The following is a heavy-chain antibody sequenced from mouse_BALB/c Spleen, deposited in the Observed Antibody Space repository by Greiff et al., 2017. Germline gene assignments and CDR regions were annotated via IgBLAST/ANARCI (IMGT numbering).Heavy chain of an antibody. CDR1: GFTFSSFG. V-gene: IGHV5-17*02. CDR3: ARDYYGQGWFAY. J-gene: IGHJ3*01. Sequence: EVQLVESGGGLVQPGGSRKLSCAASGFTFSSFGMYWVRQAPEKGLEWVAYISSGSSTIYYADTVKGRFTISRDNPKNTLFLQMTSLRSEDTAMYYGARDYYGQGWFAYWGQGTLVTVSA. CDR2: ISSGSSTI. D-gene: IGHD1-2*01.